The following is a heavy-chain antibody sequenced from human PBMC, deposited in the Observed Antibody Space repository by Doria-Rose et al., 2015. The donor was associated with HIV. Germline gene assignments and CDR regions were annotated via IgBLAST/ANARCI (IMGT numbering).Heavy chain of an antibody. Sequence: VQLVQSGGGLVQPGRSLRLSCVGSGFSFESYAMHWVRLAPGKGPGWVAGISWDSGAKGNADSVEGRFTISRDNAKKSVYLEMRSLRPEDTAFYYCAKAPIIGPKYYFYMDVWGKGTSVTVSS. CDR1: GFSFESYA. CDR3: AKAPIIGPKYYFYMDV. D-gene: IGHD3-3*01. V-gene: IGHV3-9*01. J-gene: IGHJ6*03. CDR2: ISWDSGAK.